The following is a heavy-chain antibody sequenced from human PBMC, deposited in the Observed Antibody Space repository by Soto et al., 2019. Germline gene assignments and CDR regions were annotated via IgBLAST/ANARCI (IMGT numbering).Heavy chain of an antibody. CDR1: GFTFSSYG. CDR2: ISYDGSNK. V-gene: IGHV3-30*18. Sequence: PGGSLRLSCAASGFTFSSYGMHWVRQAPGKGLEWVAVISYDGSNKYFADSVKGRFTVSRDNSKNTLYLQTNSLRAEDTAVYYCTKWDGYADAWGQGTTVTVSS. CDR3: TKWDGYADA. D-gene: IGHD1-26*01. J-gene: IGHJ6*02.